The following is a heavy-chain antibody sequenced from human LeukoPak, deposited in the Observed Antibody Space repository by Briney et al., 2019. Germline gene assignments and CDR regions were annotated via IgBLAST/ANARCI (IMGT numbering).Heavy chain of an antibody. J-gene: IGHJ4*02. V-gene: IGHV4-34*01. CDR3: ARAHFGSGSYYSTFDY. CDR2: INHSGST. CDR1: GGSFSGYY. Sequence: SETLSLTCAVYGGSFSGYYWSWIRQPPGKGLEWIGEINHSGSTNYNPSLKSRVTISVDTSKNQFSLKLSSVTAADTAVYYCARAHFGSGSYYSTFDYWGQGTLVTVSS. D-gene: IGHD3-10*01.